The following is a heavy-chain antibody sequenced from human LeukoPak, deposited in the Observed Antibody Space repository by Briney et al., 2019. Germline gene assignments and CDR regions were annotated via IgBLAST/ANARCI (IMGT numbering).Heavy chain of an antibody. Sequence: GGSLRLSCSASGFTFSNFALHWVRQAPGMGLEWVAAISYDGSSKYYADSVKGRFTISRDNSENMLYLQMNSLRDEDTAVYYCARGLMTPNTYCDLWGQGTLVTVSS. CDR3: ARGLMTPNTYCDL. D-gene: IGHD2-8*01. CDR2: ISYDGSSK. CDR1: GFTFSNFA. V-gene: IGHV3-30-3*01. J-gene: IGHJ4*02.